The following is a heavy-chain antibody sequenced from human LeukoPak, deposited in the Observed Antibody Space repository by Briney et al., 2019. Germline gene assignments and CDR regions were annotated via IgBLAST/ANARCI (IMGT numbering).Heavy chain of an antibody. CDR3: ARLGDYRPNYYYYYYMDV. Sequence: SETLSLTCAVYGGSFSGYYWSWIRQCPGKGLEWIGEINHSGSTNYNPSLKSRVTISVDTSKNQFSLKLSSVTAADTAVYYCARLGDYRPNYYYYYYMDVWGKGTTVTISS. V-gene: IGHV4-34*01. J-gene: IGHJ6*03. D-gene: IGHD4-17*01. CDR2: INHSGST. CDR1: GGSFSGYY.